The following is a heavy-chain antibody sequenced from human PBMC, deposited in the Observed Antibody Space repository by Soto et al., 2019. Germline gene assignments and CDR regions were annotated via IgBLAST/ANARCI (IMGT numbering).Heavy chain of an antibody. CDR1: GGSISSSSYY. V-gene: IGHV4-39*01. CDR3: ARLTSSIAAPYNWFDP. Sequence: QLQLQESGPGLVKPSETLSLTCTVSGGSISSSSYYWGWIRQPPGKGLEWIGSIYYSGSTYYNPSRKSRVTLSVDASKNQFPLKLSSVTAADTAVYYCARLTSSIAAPYNWFDPWGQGTLVTVSS. D-gene: IGHD6-6*01. CDR2: IYYSGST. J-gene: IGHJ5*02.